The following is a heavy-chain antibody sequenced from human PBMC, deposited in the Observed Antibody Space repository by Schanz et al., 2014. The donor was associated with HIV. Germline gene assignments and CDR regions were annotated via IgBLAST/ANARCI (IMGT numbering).Heavy chain of an antibody. D-gene: IGHD2-21*02. J-gene: IGHJ4*02. V-gene: IGHV3-30*03. CDR2: ISYDANYK. CDR1: GFTFGTYG. Sequence: QVQLVESGGGLVQPGRSLRLSCAASGFTFGTYGMHWVRQAPGRGLEWVSLISYDANYKYYADSLKGRFTISRDNSKQRLYLQINSLRANDTAVYFCARESASCGGNCAFDLWGQGALVIVSS. CDR3: ARESASCGGNCAFDL.